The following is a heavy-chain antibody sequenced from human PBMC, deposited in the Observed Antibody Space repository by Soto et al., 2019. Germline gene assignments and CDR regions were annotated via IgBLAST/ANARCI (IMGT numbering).Heavy chain of an antibody. Sequence: EVQLVESGGGLVQPGGSLRLSCAASGFTFNNYWIHWVRQAPGKGLMWVSRINGDGTTTNYADSVRGRFAISRDNAENTVYLHMNSLRAEATALYDCASGVRGHYGKDVWGQGTMVTVSS. J-gene: IGHJ6*02. CDR3: ASGVRGHYGKDV. V-gene: IGHV3-74*01. CDR1: GFTFNNYW. CDR2: INGDGTTT. D-gene: IGHD3-10*01.